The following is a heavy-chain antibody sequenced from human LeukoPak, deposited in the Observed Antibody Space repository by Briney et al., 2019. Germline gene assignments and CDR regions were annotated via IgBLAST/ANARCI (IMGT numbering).Heavy chain of an antibody. J-gene: IGHJ4*02. D-gene: IGHD5-24*01. Sequence: SETLSLTCTVSGGSISSYYWSWIRQPPGKGLEWIGYIYYSGSTNYSPSLKSRVTISVDTSKNQFSLKLSSVAAADTAVYYCARVDGYNHFDYWGQGTLVTVSS. CDR2: IYYSGST. CDR1: GGSISSYY. CDR3: ARVDGYNHFDY. V-gene: IGHV4-59*01.